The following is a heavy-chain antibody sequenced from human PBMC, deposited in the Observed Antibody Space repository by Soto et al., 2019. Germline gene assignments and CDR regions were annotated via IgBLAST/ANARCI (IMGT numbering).Heavy chain of an antibody. CDR2: IIPIFGTA. CDR1: GGTFSSYA. CDR3: ARDGQWLDDAFDI. J-gene: IGHJ3*02. V-gene: IGHV1-69*06. D-gene: IGHD6-19*01. Sequence: SVKVSCKASGGTFSSYAISWVRQAPGQGLEWMGGIIPIFGTANYAQKFQGRVTITADKSTSTAYMELSSLRSEDTAVYYCARDGQWLDDAFDIWGQGTMVTVSS.